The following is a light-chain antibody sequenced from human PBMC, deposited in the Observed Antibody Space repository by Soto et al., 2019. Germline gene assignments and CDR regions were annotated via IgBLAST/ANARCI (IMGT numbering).Light chain of an antibody. V-gene: IGKV3-15*01. J-gene: IGKJ1*01. CDR1: QSVSGD. Sequence: EIVMMQSPAILSVSPGERATLSCRTSQSVSGDLAWYRQKPGQAPRLLMYRTSIRATGVPARFSGSGSGTDFTLTISSLQSEDFAVYYCQQYDRWPPWTFGQGTKVEIK. CDR2: RTS. CDR3: QQYDRWPPWT.